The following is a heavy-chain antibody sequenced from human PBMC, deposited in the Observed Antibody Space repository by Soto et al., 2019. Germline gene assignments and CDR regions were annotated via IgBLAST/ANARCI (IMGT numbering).Heavy chain of an antibody. Sequence: QVHLMQSGAEVKKPGSSVKVSCKASGGTFGSDAITWVRQAPGQGLEWVGRIIPIFGTTNYAQNLQGRVTISADTSTLTSYMELLRLTSDDTALYYCARDRTDSGYYTNGLDPWGQGTQVTVSS. V-gene: IGHV1-69*06. CDR1: GGTFGSDA. CDR3: ARDRTDSGYYTNGLDP. D-gene: IGHD3-22*01. CDR2: IIPIFGTT. J-gene: IGHJ5*02.